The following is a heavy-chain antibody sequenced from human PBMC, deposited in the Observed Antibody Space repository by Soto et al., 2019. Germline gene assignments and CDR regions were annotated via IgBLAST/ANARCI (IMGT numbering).Heavy chain of an antibody. V-gene: IGHV1-2*04. D-gene: IGHD2-2*01. Sequence: QVQLVQSGAEVKKPGASVKVSCKASGYTFTGYYMHWVRQAPGQGLEWMGWINPNSGGTNYAQKFQGWVTMTRDTYISTAYMELSRLRSDDTAVYYCARAQPYCSSTSCYGGGYYYYYMDVWGKGTTVTVSS. CDR3: ARAQPYCSSTSCYGGGYYYYYMDV. CDR1: GYTFTGYY. J-gene: IGHJ6*03. CDR2: INPNSGGT.